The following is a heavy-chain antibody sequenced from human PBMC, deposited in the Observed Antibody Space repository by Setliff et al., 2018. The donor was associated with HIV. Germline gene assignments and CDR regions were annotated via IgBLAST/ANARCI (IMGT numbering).Heavy chain of an antibody. J-gene: IGHJ5*02. V-gene: IGHV1-18*01. CDR1: GYTFINYG. D-gene: IGHD2-15*01. CDR2: INPYNGNT. CDR3: ARGGPARAALLYWFDP. Sequence: ASVKVSCKASGYTFINYGINWLRQAPGQGLEWVGWINPYNGNTKYGQKFQGTVTMTRDTTTSTAYLELRRLRSDDTAVYFCARGGPARAALLYWFDPWGQGTLVTVSS.